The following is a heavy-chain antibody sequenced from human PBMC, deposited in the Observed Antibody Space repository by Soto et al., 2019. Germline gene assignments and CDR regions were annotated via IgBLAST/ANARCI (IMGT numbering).Heavy chain of an antibody. V-gene: IGHV4-30-2*01. CDR3: ATYYGDYGSYFDY. CDR1: GGSISSGGYS. J-gene: IGHJ4*02. Sequence: SETLSLTCAVSGGSISSGGYSWSWIRQPPGKGLEWIGYIYHSGSTYYNPSLKSRVTTSVDRSKNQFSLKLSSVTAADTAVYYCATYYGDYGSYFDYWGQGTLVTVSS. CDR2: IYHSGST. D-gene: IGHD4-17*01.